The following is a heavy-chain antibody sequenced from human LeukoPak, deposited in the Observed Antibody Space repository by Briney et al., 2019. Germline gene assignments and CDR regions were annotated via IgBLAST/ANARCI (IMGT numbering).Heavy chain of an antibody. CDR3: ARGALPYYDFWSGYYPYFDY. CDR1: GGSISSSSYY. D-gene: IGHD3-3*01. J-gene: IGHJ4*02. CDR2: IYYSGST. Sequence: SETLSLTCTVSGGSISSSSYYWGWIRQPPGKGLEWIGSIYYSGSTYYNPSLKSRVTISVDTSKNQFSLKLSSVTAADTAVYYCARGALPYYDFWSGYYPYFDYWGQGTLVTVSS. V-gene: IGHV4-39*07.